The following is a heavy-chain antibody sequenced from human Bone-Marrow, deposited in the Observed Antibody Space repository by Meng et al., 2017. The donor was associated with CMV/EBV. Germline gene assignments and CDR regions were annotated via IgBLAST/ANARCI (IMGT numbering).Heavy chain of an antibody. D-gene: IGHD6-6*01. CDR1: GFTFSSYS. V-gene: IGHV3-21*04. CDR2: ISSSGSTI. CDR3: ARGAARPFDY. Sequence: GESLKISCAASGFTFSSYSMNWVRQAPGKGLEWVSSISSSGSTIYYADSVKGRFTISRDNAKNSLYLQMNSLRAEDTAVYYCARGAARPFDYWGQGTLVTVSS. J-gene: IGHJ4*02.